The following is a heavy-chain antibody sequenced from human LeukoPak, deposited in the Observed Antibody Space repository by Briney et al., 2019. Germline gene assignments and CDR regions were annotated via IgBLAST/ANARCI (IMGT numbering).Heavy chain of an antibody. CDR2: TRNKANSYTT. CDR3: TRVLGGGILWFDY. J-gene: IGHJ5*01. V-gene: IGHV3-72*01. Sequence: PGGSLRLSCAASGFTFSGHYMDWVRQAPGKGPEWVGRTRNKANSYTTDYAASVKGRFTVSRDDSKNSLYLQMTSLKAEDTAVYYCTRVLGGGILWFDYWGQGALVTVSS. CDR1: GFTFSGHY. D-gene: IGHD1-26*01.